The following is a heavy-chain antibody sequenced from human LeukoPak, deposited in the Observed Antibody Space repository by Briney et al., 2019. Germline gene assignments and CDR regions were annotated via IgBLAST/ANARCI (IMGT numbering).Heavy chain of an antibody. CDR1: GYTLTKIS. V-gene: IGHV1-24*01. J-gene: IGHJ4*02. CDR3: ASRFVAKSGSYYTNDY. CDR2: FDPEDGET. D-gene: IGHD1-26*01. Sequence: ASVKVSCKVSGYTLTKISMHWVRQAPGKGLEWMGGFDPEDGETIYAQKFQGRVTMTEDTSTDTAYMELSSLRSEDTAVHYCASRFVAKSGSYYTNDYWGQGTLVTVSS.